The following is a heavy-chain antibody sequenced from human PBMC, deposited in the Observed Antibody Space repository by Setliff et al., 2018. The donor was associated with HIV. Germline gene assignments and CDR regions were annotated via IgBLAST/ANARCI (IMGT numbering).Heavy chain of an antibody. V-gene: IGHV3-23*01. CDR1: GFPFSAYI. J-gene: IGHJ4*02. Sequence: GGSLRLSCAASGFPFSAYIMNWVRQAPGKGLEWVSAISGSTGSTYYADSVKGRFTISRDNSKNTLYLQMNSLRAEDTAVYYCAKDRAGYSFDYWGQGTLVTVSS. CDR2: ISGSTGST. D-gene: IGHD6-13*01. CDR3: AKDRAGYSFDY.